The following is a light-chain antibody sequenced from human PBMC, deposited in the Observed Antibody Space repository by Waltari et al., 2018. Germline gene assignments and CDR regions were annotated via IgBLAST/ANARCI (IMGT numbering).Light chain of an antibody. V-gene: IGLV3-1*01. CDR3: QAWDSITAGVV. CDR2: QDT. J-gene: IGLJ3*02. Sequence: SYELTQPPSVFVSPGQTASITCSGDKLGDKNVCWYQQKPGQSPVLVIHQDTKRPSGIPERFSGSNSGNTATLTISGTQAMDEAVYYCQAWDSITAGVVFGGGTKLTVL. CDR1: KLGDKN.